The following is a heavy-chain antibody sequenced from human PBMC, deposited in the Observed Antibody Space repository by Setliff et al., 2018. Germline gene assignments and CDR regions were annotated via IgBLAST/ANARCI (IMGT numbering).Heavy chain of an antibody. CDR3: ARVDFTMLQGVLGQ. V-gene: IGHV4-34*01. D-gene: IGHD3-10*01. Sequence: SETLSLTCAVYGDSLSDYYWSWIRQAPGKGPEWIEEINHRGSTNYSPSLRSRVTMSVDTSKKQLSLKLSTVTAADTAVYYCARVDFTMLQGVLGQWGQGTLVTVSS. J-gene: IGHJ1*01. CDR1: GDSLSDYY. CDR2: INHRGST.